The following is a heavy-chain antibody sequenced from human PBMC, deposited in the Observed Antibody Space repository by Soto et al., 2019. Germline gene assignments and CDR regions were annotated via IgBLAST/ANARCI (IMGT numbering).Heavy chain of an antibody. D-gene: IGHD3-10*01. Sequence: QVQLVESGGGVVQPGRSLRLSCAASGFTFSSYAMHWVRQAPGKGLEWVAVISYDGSNKYYADSVKGRFTISRDNSKNALYLRMNSLRAEDTAVYYCARSGFGESLNGMDVWGQGTTVTVSS. CDR2: ISYDGSNK. CDR3: ARSGFGESLNGMDV. J-gene: IGHJ6*02. V-gene: IGHV3-30-3*01. CDR1: GFTFSSYA.